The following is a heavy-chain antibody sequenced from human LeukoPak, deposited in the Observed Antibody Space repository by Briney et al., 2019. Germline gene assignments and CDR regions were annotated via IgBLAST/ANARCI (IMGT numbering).Heavy chain of an antibody. V-gene: IGHV4-39*07. J-gene: IGHJ4*02. D-gene: IGHD4-17*01. CDR2: IYYRGRT. CDR3: AGYGDYFDY. Sequence: SETLSLTCTVSGGSITSSTYYWGWIRQTPGKGLEWIGSIYYRGRTYYNPSLKSRVTISVDTSNNQLSLKLSSVTAADTAVYYCAGYGDYFDYWGQGTLVTVSS. CDR1: GGSITSSTYY.